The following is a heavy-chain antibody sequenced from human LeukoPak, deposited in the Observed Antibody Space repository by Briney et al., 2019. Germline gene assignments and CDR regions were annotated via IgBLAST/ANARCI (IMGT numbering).Heavy chain of an antibody. D-gene: IGHD3-9*01. V-gene: IGHV4-39*07. CDR3: ARDLKYYDILTGYYKPSYFDY. Sequence: ETLSLTCTVSGGSISISDYFWGWIRQPPGKGLEWIGSIHYGGSTYYNPSLKSRVTISVDTSKNQFSLKLSSVTAADTAVYYCARDLKYYDILTGYYKPSYFDYWGQGALVTVSS. J-gene: IGHJ4*02. CDR2: IHYGGST. CDR1: GGSISISDYF.